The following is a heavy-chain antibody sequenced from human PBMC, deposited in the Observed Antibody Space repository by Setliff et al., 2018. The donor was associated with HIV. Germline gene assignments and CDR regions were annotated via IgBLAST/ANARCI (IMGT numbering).Heavy chain of an antibody. CDR1: GGSISSGTYY. J-gene: IGHJ4*02. CDR2: IYTSGTT. Sequence: KASETLSLTCTVSGGSISSGTYYWSWIRRPAGKGLEWIGHIYTSGTTNYNPSLKSRVTISLDTSKNQFSLKLSSVTAADTAVYYCARYSTLTTNFDYWGQGTLVTAPQ. D-gene: IGHD4-17*01. V-gene: IGHV4-61*09. CDR3: ARYSTLTTNFDY.